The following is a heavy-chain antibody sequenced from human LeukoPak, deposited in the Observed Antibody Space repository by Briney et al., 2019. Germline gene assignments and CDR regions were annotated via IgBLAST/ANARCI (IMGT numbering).Heavy chain of an antibody. CDR2: IYYSGST. J-gene: IGHJ5*02. CDR3: ARAGGDVVVPAAMGWFDP. D-gene: IGHD2-2*01. CDR1: GGSISSSSYY. V-gene: IGHV4-39*07. Sequence: NPSETLSLTCTVSGGSISSSSYYWGWIRQPPGKGLEWIGSIYYSGSTYYNPSLKSRVTISVDTSKNQFSLKLSSVTAADTAVYYCARAGGDVVVPAAMGWFDPWGQGTLVTVSS.